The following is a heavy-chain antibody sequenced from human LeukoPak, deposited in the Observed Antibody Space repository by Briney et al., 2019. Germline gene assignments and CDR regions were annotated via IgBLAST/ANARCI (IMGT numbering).Heavy chain of an antibody. V-gene: IGHV4-59*08. CDR2: IYYSGST. CDR1: GGSISSYY. D-gene: IGHD7-27*01. Sequence: SETLSLTCTVSGGSISSYYWCWIRQPPGEGLEWIGYIYYSGSTNYNPSLKSRVTISVDTSTNQFSLKLSSVTAADTAVYYCARSPWGDPFDIWGQGTIVTVPS. CDR3: ARSPWGDPFDI. J-gene: IGHJ3*02.